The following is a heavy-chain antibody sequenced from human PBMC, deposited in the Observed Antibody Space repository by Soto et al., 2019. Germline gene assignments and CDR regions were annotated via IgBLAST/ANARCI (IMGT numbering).Heavy chain of an antibody. J-gene: IGHJ6*02. Sequence: XSVKVSCKASGYTFTGYYMHWVRQAPGQGLEWMGWINPNSGGTNYAQKFQGWVNMTRDTSISTAYMELSRLRSDDTAVYYCARDLGYYDFWSPTAHYGMDVWGQGTTVTVSS. CDR1: GYTFTGYY. D-gene: IGHD3-3*01. CDR2: INPNSGGT. V-gene: IGHV1-2*04. CDR3: ARDLGYYDFWSPTAHYGMDV.